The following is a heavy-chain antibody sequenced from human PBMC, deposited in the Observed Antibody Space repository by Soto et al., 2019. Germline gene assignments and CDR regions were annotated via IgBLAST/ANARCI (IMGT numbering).Heavy chain of an antibody. Sequence: SETLSLTCTVSGGSISSYYWSWIRQPPGKGLEWSGYIYYSGSTNSNPSLKSRVTISVDTSKTQFSLKLSSVTAADTAVYYCARDPGYCSGGSCLYYFDYWGQGTLVTVSS. J-gene: IGHJ4*02. V-gene: IGHV4-59*01. D-gene: IGHD2-15*01. CDR2: IYYSGST. CDR3: ARDPGYCSGGSCLYYFDY. CDR1: GGSISSYY.